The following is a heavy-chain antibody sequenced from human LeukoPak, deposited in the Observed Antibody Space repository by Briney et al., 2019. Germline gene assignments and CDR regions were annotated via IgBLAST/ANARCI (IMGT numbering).Heavy chain of an antibody. CDR3: AKDRTTILPRWFDP. D-gene: IGHD5-12*01. CDR1: GLTFSSYA. V-gene: IGHV3-23*01. J-gene: IGHJ5*02. Sequence: GGSLRLSCAASGLTFSSYAMSWFRKAPGKGLDWVSAISGSGGSTYYADSVKGRFTISRDNFKNTLYLQMNSLRAEDTAVYYCAKDRTTILPRWFDPWGQGTLVTVSS. CDR2: ISGSGGST.